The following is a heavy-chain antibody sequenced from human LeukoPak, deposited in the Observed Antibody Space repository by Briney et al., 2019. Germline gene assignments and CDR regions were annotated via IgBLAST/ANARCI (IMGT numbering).Heavy chain of an antibody. CDR2: ISSSSSYI. J-gene: IGHJ3*02. Sequence: PGGSLRLSCAASGFTFSSYSMNWVRQAPGKGLEWVSSISSSSSYIYYADSVKGRFTISRDNAKNSLYLQMNSLRAEDTAVYYRARGSSTKIGVGAFDIWGQGTMVTVSS. V-gene: IGHV3-21*01. CDR3: ARGSSTKIGVGAFDI. D-gene: IGHD2-2*01. CDR1: GFTFSSYS.